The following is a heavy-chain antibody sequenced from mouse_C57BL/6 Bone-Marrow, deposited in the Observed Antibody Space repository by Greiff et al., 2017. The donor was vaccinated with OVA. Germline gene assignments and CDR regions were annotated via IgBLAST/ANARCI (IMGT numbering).Heavy chain of an antibody. Sequence: EVQLQQPGPELVKPGASVKISCKASGYSFTDYYMHWVKQSPGPSLEWIGVITPPYGPTSSNQTFKGKATLTVDQSSRTAYMQLNSLTSEDSAVYYCAKGVYYDGSSWYCDDWGQGTTLTVSS. D-gene: IGHD1-1*01. CDR3: AKGVYYDGSSWYCDD. V-gene: IGHV1-39*01. J-gene: IGHJ2*01. CDR2: ITPPYGPT. CDR1: GYSFTDYY.